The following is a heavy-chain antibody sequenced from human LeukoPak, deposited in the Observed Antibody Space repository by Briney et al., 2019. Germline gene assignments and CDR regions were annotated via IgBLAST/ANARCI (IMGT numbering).Heavy chain of an antibody. J-gene: IGHJ4*02. CDR3: ALTTVVTPGHY. D-gene: IGHD4-23*01. Sequence: ASVKVSCKVSGYSLIELSIHWVRQAPGKGLEWMGGSDPEDGAAIYVQEFQDRVTMTEDTSTDTAYMELNSLRSEDTAIYYCALTTVVTPGHYWGQGTLVTVSS. V-gene: IGHV1-24*01. CDR1: GYSLIELS. CDR2: SDPEDGAA.